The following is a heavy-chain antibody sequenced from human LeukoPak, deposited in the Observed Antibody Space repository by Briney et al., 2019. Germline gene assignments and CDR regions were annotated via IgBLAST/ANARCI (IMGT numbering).Heavy chain of an antibody. CDR2: IGGSGGAI. J-gene: IGHJ4*02. CDR1: GFTFSRYA. D-gene: IGHD3-10*01. Sequence: GGSLRLSCGGSGFTFSRYAMSWVRQAPGKGLQWVSEIGGSGGAIYYADSVKGRFTISRDNSKNTLFLEMKSLRAEDTAVYYCAKDNYGSSVYWGQGTLVTVSS. V-gene: IGHV3-23*01. CDR3: AKDNYGSSVY.